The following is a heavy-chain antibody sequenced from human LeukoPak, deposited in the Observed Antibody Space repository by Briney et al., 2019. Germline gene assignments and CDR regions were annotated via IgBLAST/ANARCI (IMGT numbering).Heavy chain of an antibody. V-gene: IGHV1-69*06. J-gene: IGHJ4*02. CDR2: IIPIFGTA. D-gene: IGHD3-22*01. CDR3: ARATYYYDSSGYLKSNYFDY. Sequence: SVKVSCKASGGTFSSYAISWVRQAPGQGLEWMGGIIPIFGTANYAQKFQGRVTITADKSTSTAYMELSSLRSEDTAVYYCARATYYYDSSGYLKSNYFDYWGQGTLVTVSS. CDR1: GGTFSSYA.